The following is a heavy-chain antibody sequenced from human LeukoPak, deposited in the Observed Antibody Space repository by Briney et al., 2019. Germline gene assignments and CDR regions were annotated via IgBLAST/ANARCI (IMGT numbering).Heavy chain of an antibody. CDR1: GYTFTSYD. J-gene: IGHJ4*02. V-gene: IGHV1-8*01. CDR2: MDPNSGNT. Sequence: ASVKVSCKASGYTFTSYDINWVRQATGQGLEWMGWMDPNSGNTGYAQKFQGRVTMTRNTSISTAFMELSRLRSDDTAVYYCARDLGDFYENNWALDYWGQGSLVTVSS. CDR3: ARDLGDFYENNWALDY. D-gene: IGHD2/OR15-2a*01.